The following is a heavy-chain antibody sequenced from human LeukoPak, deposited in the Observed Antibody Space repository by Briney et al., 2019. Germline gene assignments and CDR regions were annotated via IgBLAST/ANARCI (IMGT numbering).Heavy chain of an antibody. V-gene: IGHV1-69*04. CDR1: GGTFSSYA. CDR2: IIPILGIA. CDR3: ARMIAVAGRGNWFDP. Sequence: ASVKVSCKASGGTFSSYAISWVRQAPGQGLEWMGRIIPILGIANYAQKFQGRVTITADKSTSTAYMELSSLRSEDTAVYYCARMIAVAGRGNWFDPWGQGTLVTVSS. D-gene: IGHD6-19*01. J-gene: IGHJ5*02.